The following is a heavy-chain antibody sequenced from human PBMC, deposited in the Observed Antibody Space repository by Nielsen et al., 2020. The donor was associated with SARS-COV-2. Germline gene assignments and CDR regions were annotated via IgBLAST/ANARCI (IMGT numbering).Heavy chain of an antibody. Sequence: SETLSLTCTVSGDSSSSSSYYWAWIRQPPGKGLEWVGRISDSGTTHYNPSLQSRVTISVDTSKTQFSLKMTSVTAADTALYYCARYSSSLGWFDPWGQGILVTVSS. CDR3: ARYSSSLGWFDP. CDR1: GDSSSSSSYY. V-gene: IGHV4-39*01. J-gene: IGHJ5*02. CDR2: ISDSGTT. D-gene: IGHD3-22*01.